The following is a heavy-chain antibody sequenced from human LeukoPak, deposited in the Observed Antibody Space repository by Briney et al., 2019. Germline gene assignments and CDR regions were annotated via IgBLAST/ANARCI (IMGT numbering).Heavy chain of an antibody. J-gene: IGHJ6*03. D-gene: IGHD3-10*01. CDR3: ARITMVRESYYYMDV. CDR1: GGSISSSSYY. Sequence: PSETLSLTCTVSGGSISSSSYYWGWIRQPPGTGLEWIGSIYYSGSTYYNPSLKSRVTISVDTSKNQFSLKLSSVTAADTAVYYCARITMVRESYYYMDVWGKGTTVTISS. V-gene: IGHV4-39*01. CDR2: IYYSGST.